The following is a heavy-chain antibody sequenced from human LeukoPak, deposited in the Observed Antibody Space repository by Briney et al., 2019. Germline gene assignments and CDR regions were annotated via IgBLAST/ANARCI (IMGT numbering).Heavy chain of an antibody. V-gene: IGHV3-23*01. CDR1: GFTFSSYA. J-gene: IGHJ4*02. Sequence: GGSLRLSCAVSGFTFSSYAMSWVRQAPGKGLQWVSGISGSGGSTYYADSVKGRFTISRDNSKNTLYLQMNSLRAEDTAAYYCAKHGFGVFEGYWGQGTLVTVSS. CDR3: AKHGFGVFEGY. CDR2: ISGSGGST. D-gene: IGHD3-10*01.